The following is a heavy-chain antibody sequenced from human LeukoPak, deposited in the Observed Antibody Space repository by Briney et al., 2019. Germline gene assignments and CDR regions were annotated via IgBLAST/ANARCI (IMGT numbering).Heavy chain of an antibody. V-gene: IGHV3-21*01. D-gene: IGHD6-19*01. CDR3: ARASAVAGTRDY. CDR2: ISPSGTYI. CDR1: AVTFRTYS. Sequence: GGSLRLSCAASAVTFRTYSMNWVRQTPGKGLEWVSSISPSGTYIYYADLAKGRFTISRDNAKNSLYLQMNSLRVEDTAVYYCARASAVAGTRDYWGQGTLVTVSS. J-gene: IGHJ4*02.